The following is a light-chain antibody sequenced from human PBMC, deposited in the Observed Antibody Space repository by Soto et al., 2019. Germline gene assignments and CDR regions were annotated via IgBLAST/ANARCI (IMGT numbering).Light chain of an antibody. CDR1: QGIRND. CDR3: LQDYNYPWT. V-gene: IGKV1-6*01. Sequence: AIQMTQSPSSLSASVGHRVTISCRSSQGIRNDVGWYQQKPGKAPKLLIYAASSLQSGVPSRFSGSGSGTDFTLTISSLQPEDFATYYCLQDYNYPWTFGQGTKVDIK. J-gene: IGKJ1*01. CDR2: AAS.